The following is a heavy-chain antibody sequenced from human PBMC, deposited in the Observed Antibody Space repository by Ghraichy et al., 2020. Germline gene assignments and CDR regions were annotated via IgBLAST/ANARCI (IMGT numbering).Heavy chain of an antibody. CDR3: ARGLIFDY. V-gene: IGHV3-74*01. CDR1: GFTFSSYW. CDR2: INSDGSTT. D-gene: IGHD3-16*01. J-gene: IGHJ4*02. Sequence: ESLNISCAASGFTFSSYWMHWVRQAPGKGLVWVSRINSDGSTTSYADSVKGRFTISRDNARNTLYLQMNSLGAEDTAVYYCARGLIFDYWGQGTLVTVSS.